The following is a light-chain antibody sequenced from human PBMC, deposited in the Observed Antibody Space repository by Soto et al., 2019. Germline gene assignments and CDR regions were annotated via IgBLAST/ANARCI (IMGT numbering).Light chain of an antibody. J-gene: IGLJ2*01. V-gene: IGLV1-44*01. CDR1: SSNIGTYT. CDR3: AAWDASLNGVI. Sequence: QSVLTQPPSASGTPGQRVTISCTGSSSNIGTYTVNWYQQVPGTAPKLLIYSNNQRPSGVPDRFSGSKSGTSASLAISGLQSEDEADYYCAAWDASLNGVIFGGGTKLTVL. CDR2: SNN.